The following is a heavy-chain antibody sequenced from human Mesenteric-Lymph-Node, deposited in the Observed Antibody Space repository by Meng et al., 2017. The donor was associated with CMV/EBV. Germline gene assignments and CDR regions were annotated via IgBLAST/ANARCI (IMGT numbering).Heavy chain of an antibody. CDR1: GFTFTTYT. D-gene: IGHD6-19*01. CDR3: TKGSGWNDP. J-gene: IGHJ5*02. CDR2: ITDTGRKT. V-gene: IGHV3-23*01. Sequence: GGSLRLSCAASGFTFTTYTMNWVRQAPGKGLEWVSVITDTGRKTYYADSVKGRFTVSRDNSKNTLFLQMTSLRADDTALYYCTKGSGWNDPGGQGTLVTVSS.